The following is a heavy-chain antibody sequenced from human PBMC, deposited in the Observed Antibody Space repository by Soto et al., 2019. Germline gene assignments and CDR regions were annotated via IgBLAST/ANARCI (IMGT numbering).Heavy chain of an antibody. V-gene: IGHV3-11*01. Sequence: GGSLRLSCAASGFTFSDYYMSWFRQAPGKGLEWVSYISGSGSTIHDADSVKGRFTIFRDNAKNSLYLQMNSLRAEDTAVYYCARLGSIAAAGTPDYWGQGTLVTVSS. J-gene: IGHJ4*02. D-gene: IGHD6-13*01. CDR3: ARLGSIAAAGTPDY. CDR1: GFTFSDYY. CDR2: ISGSGSTI.